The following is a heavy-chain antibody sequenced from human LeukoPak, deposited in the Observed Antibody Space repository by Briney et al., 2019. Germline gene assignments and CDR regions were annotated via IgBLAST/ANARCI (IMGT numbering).Heavy chain of an antibody. V-gene: IGHV4-38-2*01. CDR1: GYSISSGYY. D-gene: IGHD2-21*02. CDR3: ARHNAVAVTRYYCDY. J-gene: IGHJ4*02. Sequence: PSETLSLTCAVSGYSISSGYYWGWIRQPPGKGLEWIGSIYHSGSTYYNPSLKSRVTISVDTSKNQLSLKLSSVTAADTAVYYCARHNAVAVTRYYCDYWGQGTLVTVSS. CDR2: IYHSGST.